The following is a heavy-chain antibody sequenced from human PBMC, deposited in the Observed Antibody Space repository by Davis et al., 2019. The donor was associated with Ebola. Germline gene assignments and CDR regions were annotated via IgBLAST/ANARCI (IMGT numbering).Heavy chain of an antibody. J-gene: IGHJ4*02. CDR1: GFTFGDYT. V-gene: IGHV3-43*02. Sequence: PGGSLRLSCATSGFTFGDYTMHWVRQAPGKGLEWVSFINGDRGRIDYADSVKGRFTISGDNSKNSLYLQMNSLTTEDTALYYCAKAKFSGSALIGHWGQGTLATVSS. CDR2: INGDRGRI. CDR3: AKAKFSGSALIGH. D-gene: IGHD1-26*01.